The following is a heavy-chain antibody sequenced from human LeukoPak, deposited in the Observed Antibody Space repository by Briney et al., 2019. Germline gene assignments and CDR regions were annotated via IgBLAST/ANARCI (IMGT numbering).Heavy chain of an antibody. D-gene: IGHD3-16*01. CDR3: ARRRGGFDF. J-gene: IGHJ5*01. CDR2: MTGSGSSI. V-gene: IGHV3-64D*09. CDR1: GFTFSSDT. Sequence: PGGSLRLSCSASGFTFSSDTMYWVRQAPGKGLEYVAGMTGSGSSIEYADSVRGRFTISRENSKNTLYLQMRSLTFEDTAVYYCARRRGGFDFWGQGILVTVSS.